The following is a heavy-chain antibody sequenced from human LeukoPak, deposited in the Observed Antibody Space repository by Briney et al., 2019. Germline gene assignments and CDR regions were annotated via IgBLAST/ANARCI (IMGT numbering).Heavy chain of an antibody. Sequence: SETLSLTCTVSGGSISSGSYYWSWIRQPAGKGLEWIGRIYTSGSTNYNPSLKSRVTISVDTSKNQFSLKLSSVTAADTAVYYCARALYGDNFDYWGQGTLVTVSS. CDR1: GGSISSGSYY. CDR2: IYTSGST. J-gene: IGHJ4*02. V-gene: IGHV4-61*02. D-gene: IGHD4-17*01. CDR3: ARALYGDNFDY.